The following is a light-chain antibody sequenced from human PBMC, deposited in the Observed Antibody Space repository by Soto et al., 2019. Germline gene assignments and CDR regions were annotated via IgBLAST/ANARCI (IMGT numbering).Light chain of an antibody. J-gene: IGLJ1*01. CDR3: GSWDSSLSAYV. V-gene: IGLV1-51*01. CDR2: DDN. CDR1: SSNIGGNS. Sequence: QSVLTQPPSVSAAPGQKVTISCSGSSSNIGGNSVSWYQQLPGTAPKLLIYDDNKRPSGIPDRFSGSKSGTSATLGITGFQTGEEADYYCGSWDSSLSAYVFGTVNKVTV.